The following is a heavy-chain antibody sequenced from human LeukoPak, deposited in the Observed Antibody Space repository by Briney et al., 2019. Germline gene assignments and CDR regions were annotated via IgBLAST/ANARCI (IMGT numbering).Heavy chain of an antibody. Sequence: GGSLRLSCAASGFTFSTSGLGWVRQAPGKGLEWLSYITSSTKTLYMDSVQGRFTISRDNAKNSLYLQMNSLRAEDTAVYYCARDRDYSGGYFDYWGQGTLVTVSS. CDR2: ITSSTKTL. D-gene: IGHD4-11*01. CDR1: GFTFSTSG. CDR3: ARDRDYSGGYFDY. V-gene: IGHV3-48*04. J-gene: IGHJ4*02.